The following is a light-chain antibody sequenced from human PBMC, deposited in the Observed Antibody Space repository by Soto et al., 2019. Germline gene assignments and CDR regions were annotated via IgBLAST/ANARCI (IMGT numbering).Light chain of an antibody. Sequence: DIHMTQSPSSLSASVGYIFTITCRASQTISTYLNWYQQKPGKAPKRLIYSSSNLQSGVPSRLSGSGYGTEFILTISSLQPEDSATYYCLQHHSFPRTFGQGTKVDI. J-gene: IGKJ1*01. CDR2: SSS. CDR3: LQHHSFPRT. V-gene: IGKV1-17*01. CDR1: QTISTY.